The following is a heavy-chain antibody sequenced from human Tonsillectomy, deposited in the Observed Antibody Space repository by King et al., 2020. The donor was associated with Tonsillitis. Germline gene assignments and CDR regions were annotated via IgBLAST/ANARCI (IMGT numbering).Heavy chain of an antibody. D-gene: IGHD3-22*01. CDR3: ARLYIYYCDSSGYPGWFDP. J-gene: IGHJ5*02. V-gene: IGHV1-18*04. CDR1: GYTFSNYG. CDR2: INSSNGNT. Sequence: QLVQSGAEVKKPGASVKVSCKASGYTFSNYGITWVRQAPGQGLECMGWINSSNGNTNYVQKFQGRVTMTTDTSTSTAYMELRSLRSDDTAVYYCARLYIYYCDSSGYPGWFDPWGQGTLVTVSS.